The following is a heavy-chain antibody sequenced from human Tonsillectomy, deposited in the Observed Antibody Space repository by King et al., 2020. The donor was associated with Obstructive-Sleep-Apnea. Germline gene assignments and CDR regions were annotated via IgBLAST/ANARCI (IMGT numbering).Heavy chain of an antibody. CDR3: ARALYDSSGHDAFDI. V-gene: IGHV3-64*01. J-gene: IGHJ3*02. CDR2: ISSNGGST. D-gene: IGHD3-22*01. Sequence: VQLVESGGGLVQPGGSLRLSCAASGFTFSSYAMHWVRQAPGKGLEYVSSISSNGGSTYYANSVKGRFTISRDNSKNTLYLQMGSLRAEDMAVYYCARALYDSSGHDAFDIWGQGTMVTVSS. CDR1: GFTFSSYA.